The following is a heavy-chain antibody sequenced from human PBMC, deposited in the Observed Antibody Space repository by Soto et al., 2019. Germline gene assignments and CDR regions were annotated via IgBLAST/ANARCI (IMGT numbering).Heavy chain of an antibody. Sequence: GGSLRLSCAASGFTFSSYAMSWVRQAPGKGLEWVSAISGSGGSTYYADSVKGRFTISRDNSKNTLYLQMNSLRAEDTAVYYCAKDGTEMATIMNYFDYWGQGTLVTVSS. CDR1: GFTFSSYA. CDR3: AKDGTEMATIMNYFDY. D-gene: IGHD5-12*01. CDR2: ISGSGGST. V-gene: IGHV3-23*01. J-gene: IGHJ4*02.